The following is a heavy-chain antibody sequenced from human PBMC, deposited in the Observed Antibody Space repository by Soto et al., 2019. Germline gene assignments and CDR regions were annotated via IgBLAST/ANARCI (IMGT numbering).Heavy chain of an antibody. CDR2: FDPEDGET. J-gene: IGHJ3*02. CDR3: ATVHVALDAFDI. Sequence: GASVKVSCKVSGYTLTELSMHWVRQAPGKGLEWMGGFDPEDGETIYAQKFQGRVTMTEDTSTDTAYMELSSLRFEDTAVYYCATVHVALDAFDIWGQGTMVTVSS. D-gene: IGHD5-12*01. V-gene: IGHV1-24*01. CDR1: GYTLTELS.